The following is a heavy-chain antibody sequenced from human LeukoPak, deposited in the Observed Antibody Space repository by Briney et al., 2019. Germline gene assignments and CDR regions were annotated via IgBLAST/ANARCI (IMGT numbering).Heavy chain of an antibody. J-gene: IGHJ4*02. CDR3: AGDPRVWGSYPYFDY. Sequence: GGSLRLSCAASGFTFSSYAMHWVRQAPGKGLEWVAVISYDGSNKYYADSVKGRFTISRDNSKNTLYLQMNSLRAEDTAVYYCAGDPRVWGSYPYFDYWGQGTLVTVSS. V-gene: IGHV3-30-3*01. CDR1: GFTFSSYA. D-gene: IGHD3-16*02. CDR2: ISYDGSNK.